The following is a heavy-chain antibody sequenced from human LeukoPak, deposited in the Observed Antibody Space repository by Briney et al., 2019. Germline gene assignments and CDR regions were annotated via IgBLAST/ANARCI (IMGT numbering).Heavy chain of an antibody. CDR2: VNRDGSET. CDR1: GFSLSSHW. CDR3: ARNNGMDV. V-gene: IGHV3-7*03. J-gene: IGHJ6*02. Sequence: GSLRLSCAASGFSLSSHWMTWVRQVPGRGPEWVANVNRDGSETYYLDSVKGRFTISKDNAKNSLYLQMNSLRAEDTALYHCARNNGMDVWGQGTTVIVSS.